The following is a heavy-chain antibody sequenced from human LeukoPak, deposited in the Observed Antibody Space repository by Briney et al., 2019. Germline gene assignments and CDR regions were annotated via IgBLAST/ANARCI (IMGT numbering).Heavy chain of an antibody. J-gene: IGHJ4*02. V-gene: IGHV3-23*01. CDR1: GFTFSSYA. CDR2: ISGSGGST. D-gene: IGHD1-26*01. Sequence: GGSLRLSCAASGFTFSSYAMSWVRQAPGKGLEWVSAISGSGGSTYYADSVKGRFTISRDNSKNTLYLQMNSLRAEDTAVYYCAKDRRKGELLYYFDYWSQGTLVTVSS. CDR3: AKDRRKGELLYYFDY.